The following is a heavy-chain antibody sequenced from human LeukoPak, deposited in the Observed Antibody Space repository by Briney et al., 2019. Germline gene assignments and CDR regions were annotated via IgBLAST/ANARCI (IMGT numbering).Heavy chain of an antibody. J-gene: IGHJ5*02. D-gene: IGHD6-13*01. CDR1: GGSISSYY. CDR2: IYTSGST. V-gene: IGHV4-4*07. Sequence: SETLSLTCTVSGGSISSYYWSWIRQPAGKGLEWIGRIYTSGSTNYNPSLKSRVTMSVDTSKNQFSLKLSSVTAADTAVYYCAREDSSSFRVWLDPWGQGTLVTVSS. CDR3: AREDSSSFRVWLDP.